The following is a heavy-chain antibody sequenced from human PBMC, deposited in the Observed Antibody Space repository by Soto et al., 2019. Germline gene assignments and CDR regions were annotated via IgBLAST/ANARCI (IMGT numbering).Heavy chain of an antibody. CDR1: GGSISSSSYY. V-gene: IGHV4-39*01. CDR3: ARLLHSSGWYSRETWSAP. Sequence: PSETLSLTCTVSGGSISSSSYYWGWIRQPPGKGLEWIGSIYYSGSTYYNPSLKSRVTISVDTSKNQFSLKLSSVTAADTAVYYCARLLHSSGWYSRETWSAPWGQGTLVPVSP. D-gene: IGHD6-19*01. CDR2: IYYSGST. J-gene: IGHJ5*02.